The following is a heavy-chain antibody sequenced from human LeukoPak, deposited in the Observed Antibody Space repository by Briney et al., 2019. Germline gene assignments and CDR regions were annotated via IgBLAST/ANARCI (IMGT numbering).Heavy chain of an antibody. CDR2: ISYDGSNK. D-gene: IGHD5-12*01. J-gene: IGHJ4*02. Sequence: PGGSLRLSCAASGFTFSSYAMHWVRQAPGKGLEWVAVISYDGSNKYYADSVKGRFTISRDNSKNTLYLQMNSLRAEDTAVYYCARDLSGYDYIDYWGQGALVTVSS. V-gene: IGHV3-30-3*01. CDR3: ARDLSGYDYIDY. CDR1: GFTFSSYA.